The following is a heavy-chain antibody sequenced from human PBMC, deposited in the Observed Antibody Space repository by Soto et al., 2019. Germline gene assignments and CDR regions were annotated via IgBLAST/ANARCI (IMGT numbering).Heavy chain of an antibody. D-gene: IGHD5-12*01. CDR1: GGSISSGGYS. CDR3: ARVGRRDGYGDAFDI. Sequence: QLQLQESGSGLVKPSQTLSLTCAVSGGSISSGGYSWSWIRQPPGKGLEWIGYIYHSGSTYYNPSLKSRVTISVDRSKNQFSLKLSSLTAADTAVYYCARVGRRDGYGDAFDIWGQGTMVTVSS. J-gene: IGHJ3*02. CDR2: IYHSGST. V-gene: IGHV4-30-2*01.